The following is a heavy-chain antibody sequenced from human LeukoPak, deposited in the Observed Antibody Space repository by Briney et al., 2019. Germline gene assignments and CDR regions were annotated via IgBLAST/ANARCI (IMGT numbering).Heavy chain of an antibody. J-gene: IGHJ4*02. D-gene: IGHD1-26*01. CDR2: INPSGGST. CDR1: GYTFTSYY. Sequence: ASVKVSCKASGYTFTSYYMHWVRQAPGQGLEWMGIINPSGGSTSYAQKFQGRVTMTRDTSISTAYMALSGLRSDDTAVYYCASLYDIVGTTVDYWGQGTLVTVSS. CDR3: ASLYDIVGTTVDY. V-gene: IGHV1-46*01.